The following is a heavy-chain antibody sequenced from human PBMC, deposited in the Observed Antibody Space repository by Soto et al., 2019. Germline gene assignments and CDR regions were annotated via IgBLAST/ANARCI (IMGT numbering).Heavy chain of an antibody. J-gene: IGHJ3*02. D-gene: IGHD3-10*01. CDR1: GFTFRSYD. V-gene: IGHV3-13*01. CDR3: ARGGGFGEQYSDAFDI. CDR2: IGEDGHA. Sequence: EVQLVESGGGLVQAGGSLRLSCAASGFTFRSYDMHWVRQATGKRLEWVSVIGEDGHAYYAGSVKGRFTITRENAKNSLYLQMNSLRDGDTAVYYCARGGGFGEQYSDAFDIWGQGTMVTVSS.